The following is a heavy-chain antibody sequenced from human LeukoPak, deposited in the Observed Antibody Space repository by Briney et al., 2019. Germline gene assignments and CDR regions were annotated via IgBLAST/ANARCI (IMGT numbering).Heavy chain of an antibody. Sequence: PSETLSLTCAVYGGSFSGYYWSWIRQPPGKGLEWIGRIYTSGSTNYNPSLKSRVTLSVDTSKNQFSLRLTSVTAADTAVYYCARVYGGYDFNYYYYYMDVWGKGTTVTISS. D-gene: IGHD5-12*01. V-gene: IGHV4-59*10. J-gene: IGHJ6*03. CDR3: ARVYGGYDFNYYYYYMDV. CDR2: IYTSGST. CDR1: GGSFSGYY.